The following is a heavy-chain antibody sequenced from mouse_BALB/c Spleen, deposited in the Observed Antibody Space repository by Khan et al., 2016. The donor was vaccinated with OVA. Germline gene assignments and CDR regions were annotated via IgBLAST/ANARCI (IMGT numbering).Heavy chain of an antibody. CDR2: IFPGSDTP. Sequence: VQLQESGPEMVKPGASLKVSCKASGYTFTDYVIGWMKQRPRQGLEWIGDIFPGSDTPYYNEKFKDKATLTADKSSNTAYMQLSSLTSEDSAVYFCARRGCSVFAYWGQGTLVTVSA. CDR3: ARRGCSVFAY. V-gene: IGHV1-77*01. D-gene: IGHD3-1*01. CDR1: GYTFTDYV. J-gene: IGHJ3*01.